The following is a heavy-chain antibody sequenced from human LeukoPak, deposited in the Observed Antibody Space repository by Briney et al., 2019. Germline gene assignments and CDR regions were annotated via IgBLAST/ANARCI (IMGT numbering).Heavy chain of an antibody. CDR3: ARVPEELEADV. CDR1: GFTFSNSA. J-gene: IGHJ6*04. Sequence: PGGSLRLSCAASGFTFSNSAMSWVRQAPGKGLEWVSTLSGSGITTYYADSVKGRFTISRDNAKNSLYLQMNSLRAEDTAVYYCARVPEELEADVWGKGTTVTVSS. D-gene: IGHD1-1*01. CDR2: LSGSGITT. V-gene: IGHV3-23*01.